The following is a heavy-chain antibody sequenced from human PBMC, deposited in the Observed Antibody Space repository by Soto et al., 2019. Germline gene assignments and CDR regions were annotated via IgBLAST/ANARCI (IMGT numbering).Heavy chain of an antibody. D-gene: IGHD6-13*01. CDR2: ISGSGGST. CDR1: GFTFSSYA. J-gene: IGHJ4*02. V-gene: IGHV3-23*04. CDR3: AKCAWILGSSCAY. Sequence: VQLVESGGGVVQPGRSLRLSCAASGFTFSSYAMHWVRQAPGKGLEWVSAISGSGGSTYYADSVKGRFTISRANSKNTLYLQMNSLRAEDTAVYYCAKCAWILGSSCAYWGQGTLVTVSS.